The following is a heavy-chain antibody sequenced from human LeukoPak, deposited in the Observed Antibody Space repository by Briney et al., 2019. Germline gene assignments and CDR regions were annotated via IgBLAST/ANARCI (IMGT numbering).Heavy chain of an antibody. Sequence: GESLKISCKGPGYRFTSYWIGWVRQMPGKGLEWMGIIYLGDSDTRYSPSFQGQVTISADKSIRTAYLQWSSLKASDTAMYFCARHHYGDFVEPFDYWGQGTLVTVSS. CDR1: GYRFTSYW. V-gene: IGHV5-51*01. D-gene: IGHD4-17*01. CDR2: IYLGDSDT. J-gene: IGHJ4*02. CDR3: ARHHYGDFVEPFDY.